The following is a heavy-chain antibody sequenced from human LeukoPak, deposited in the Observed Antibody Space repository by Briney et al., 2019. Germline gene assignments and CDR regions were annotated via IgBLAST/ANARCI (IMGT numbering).Heavy chain of an antibody. CDR3: ARYPYDFWSGYSSWYYYYYGMDV. D-gene: IGHD3-3*01. Sequence: ASVKVSCKASGYTFTSYAMNWVRQAPGQGLEWMGWINTNTGNPTYAQGFTGRFVFSLDTSVSTAYLQISSLKAEDTAVYYCARYPYDFWSGYSSWYYYYYGMDVWGQGTTVTVSS. J-gene: IGHJ6*02. V-gene: IGHV7-4-1*02. CDR1: GYTFTSYA. CDR2: INTNTGNP.